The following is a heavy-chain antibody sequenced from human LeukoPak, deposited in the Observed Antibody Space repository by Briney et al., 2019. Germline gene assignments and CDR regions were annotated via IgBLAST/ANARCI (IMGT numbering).Heavy chain of an antibody. CDR2: IKQDGSEK. D-gene: IGHD6-13*01. CDR1: GFTFNTYW. Sequence: GGSLRLSCAASGFTFNTYWMSWVRQTPGKGLEWVGNIKQDGSEKYYVDSVKGRFTISRDNAKNSLFLQMNSLRAEDTAVYYCARAGQLATFDNWGQGTLVTVSS. CDR3: ARAGQLATFDN. V-gene: IGHV3-7*05. J-gene: IGHJ4*02.